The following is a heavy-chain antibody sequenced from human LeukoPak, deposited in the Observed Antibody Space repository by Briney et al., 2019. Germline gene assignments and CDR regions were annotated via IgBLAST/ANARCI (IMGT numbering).Heavy chain of an antibody. J-gene: IGHJ4*02. CDR2: FYTGGGT. V-gene: IGHV4-61*09. D-gene: IGHD6-19*01. Sequence: PSETLSLTCTVSGGSISGSTYYWSWIRQPAGKGLEWIGHFYTGGGTNYNPSLKSRLTISVDTSKNQFSLNLSSVSAADTAVYYCARDTAIWYSSGVGYFDYWGQGALVTVSS. CDR1: GGSISGSTYY. CDR3: ARDTAIWYSSGVGYFDY.